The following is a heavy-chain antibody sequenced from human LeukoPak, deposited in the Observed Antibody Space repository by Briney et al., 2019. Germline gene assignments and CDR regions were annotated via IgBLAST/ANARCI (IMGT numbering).Heavy chain of an antibody. CDR1: GDSISSSSSY. J-gene: IGHJ3*01. V-gene: IGHV4-61*05. Sequence: SETLSLTCTVSGDSISSSSSYWGWIRQPPGTGLEWIGFVYYTGSTNYSPSLKSRVTISVDTSKNQFSLKLRSVTAADTAVYYCARISSSNWYNERGAFDVWGQGTMVTVSS. CDR2: VYYTGST. D-gene: IGHD6-13*01. CDR3: ARISSSNWYNERGAFDV.